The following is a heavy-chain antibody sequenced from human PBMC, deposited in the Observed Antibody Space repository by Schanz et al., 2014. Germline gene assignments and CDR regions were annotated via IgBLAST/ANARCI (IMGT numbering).Heavy chain of an antibody. CDR1: GITLSSNS. Sequence: EVHLVESGGGLDKPGGSLGLSCAASGITLSSNSFNWVRQAPGKGLEWISYITYNGGTIYYADSVKGRFTISRDNAKNSLYLEMNSLRAEDTALYYCARDRRNADLDYWGQGTLVTVSS. J-gene: IGHJ4*02. CDR3: ARDRRNADLDY. D-gene: IGHD1-1*01. CDR2: ITYNGGTI. V-gene: IGHV3-48*01.